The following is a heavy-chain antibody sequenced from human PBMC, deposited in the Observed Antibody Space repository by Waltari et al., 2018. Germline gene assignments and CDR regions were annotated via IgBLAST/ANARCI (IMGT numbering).Heavy chain of an antibody. CDR3: TTEWWGDGSGTNY. Sequence: VQLVESGGGLIRPGGSLRLSCVATGFNFAARGMTWVRQRPGKGLEWVSGINWKGGATDYVDHVKGRFTISRDDSRNTLYLQINNLKIEDTAVYYCTTEWWGDGSGTNYWGLGTLVTVSS. CDR2: INWKGGAT. CDR1: GFNFAARG. J-gene: IGHJ4*02. V-gene: IGHV3-20*04. D-gene: IGHD3-10*01.